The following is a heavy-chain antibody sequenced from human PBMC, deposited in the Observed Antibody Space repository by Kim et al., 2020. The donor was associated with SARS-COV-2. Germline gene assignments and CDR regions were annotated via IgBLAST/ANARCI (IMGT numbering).Heavy chain of an antibody. CDR1: GFTFSNDA. V-gene: IGHV3-23*01. CDR3: SKDIIYHYDGSGSRAAAWDFDM. D-gene: IGHD3-22*01. Sequence: GGSLRLSCAASGFTFSNDAMTWVRQAPGKGLEWVSVITGSGGNAYYADSVKGRFTISRDNSESSLYLQMNSLRAEATAVYYCSKDIIYHYDGSGSRAAAWDFDMWGQGTMVTVSS. J-gene: IGHJ3*02. CDR2: ITGSGGNA.